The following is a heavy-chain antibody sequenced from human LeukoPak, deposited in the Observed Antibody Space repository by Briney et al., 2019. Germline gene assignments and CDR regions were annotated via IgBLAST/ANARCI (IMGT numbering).Heavy chain of an antibody. D-gene: IGHD3-22*01. V-gene: IGHV1-69*06. Sequence: ASVKVSCKASGGTFSSYAISWVRQAPGQGLEWMGGIIPIFGTANYAQKFQGRVTITADKSTSTAYMELSSLRSEDTAVYYCARAIRRDYYDSSGYYFMPHDADAFDIWGQGTMVTVSS. J-gene: IGHJ3*02. CDR2: IIPIFGTA. CDR3: ARAIRRDYYDSSGYYFMPHDADAFDI. CDR1: GGTFSSYA.